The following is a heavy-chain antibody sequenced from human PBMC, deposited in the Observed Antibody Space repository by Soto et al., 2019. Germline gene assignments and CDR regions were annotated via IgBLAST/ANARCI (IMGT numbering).Heavy chain of an antibody. CDR3: TSSITAAASDWYFGL. J-gene: IGHJ2*01. CDR1: GFIFSDSA. Sequence: EVQLVESGGGLVQPGGSLKLSCAASGFIFSDSAVHWVRQAPGKGLEWVGRIRSKANNYATGYAASVKGRFTISRDDSKNTAYLQMNSLKTEDTAVYYCTSSITAAASDWYFGLWGRGTLVPV. V-gene: IGHV3-73*01. CDR2: IRSKANNYAT. D-gene: IGHD6-13*01.